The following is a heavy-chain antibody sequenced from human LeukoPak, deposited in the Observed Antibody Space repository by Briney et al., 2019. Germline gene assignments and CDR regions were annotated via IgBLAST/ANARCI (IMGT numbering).Heavy chain of an antibody. D-gene: IGHD2-8*01. V-gene: IGHV3-23*01. CDR3: AKSTNFDY. J-gene: IGHJ4*02. CDR2: ISVSGGTT. CDR1: GFTFSSYA. Sequence: PGGSLGLSCGASGFTFSSYAMNWVRQAPGKGLEWVSSISVSGGTTYADSVKGRFTISRDNSKNTLYLQMNSLRAEDTAIYYCAKSTNFDYWGQGTLVTVSS.